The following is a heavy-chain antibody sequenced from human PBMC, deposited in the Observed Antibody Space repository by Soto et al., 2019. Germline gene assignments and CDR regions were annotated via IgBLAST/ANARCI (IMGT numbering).Heavy chain of an antibody. CDR3: VAPWSY. V-gene: IGHV3-15*05. Sequence: GGSLRLSCAASGLNFSDAWMSWVRQAPGKGLEWIGRIKNEGEGGTTDYAAVVKGRFIISRDDSKNTVYLQMNSLTVADTAVYYCVAPWSYWGHGNLVTVSS. J-gene: IGHJ4*01. CDR2: IKNEGEGGTT. CDR1: GLNFSDAW.